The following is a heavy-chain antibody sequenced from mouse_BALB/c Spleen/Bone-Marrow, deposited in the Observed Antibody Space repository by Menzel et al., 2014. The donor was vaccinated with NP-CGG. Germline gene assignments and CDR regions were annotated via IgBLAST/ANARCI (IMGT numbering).Heavy chain of an antibody. Sequence: VQLVESGAELVRPGTSVKVSCKASGYAFTNYLIEWVKQRPVQGLEWIGVINPGSGGANYNAKFKGKATLTADKSSSTAYMQLGSLTSDGSAVYFCAREWTARAVDYWGQGTTLTVSS. CDR2: INPGSGGA. CDR1: GYAFTNYL. V-gene: IGHV1-54*01. J-gene: IGHJ2*01. CDR3: AREWTARAVDY. D-gene: IGHD3-2*01.